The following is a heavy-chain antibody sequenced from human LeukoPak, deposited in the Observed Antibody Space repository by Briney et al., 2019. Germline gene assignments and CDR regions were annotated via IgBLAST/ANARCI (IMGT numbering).Heavy chain of an antibody. CDR2: IRSKAYGGTT. CDR3: TRAPLYCSGGSCQRPIDY. V-gene: IGHV3-49*04. Sequence: GGALRLSCTAPGFTFGDYAMSWVRQAPGKGVEWVGFIRSKAYGGTTEYAASVKGRFTISRHDSKRIAYLQMNSLKTEDTAVYYCTRAPLYCSGGSCQRPIDYWGQGTLVTVSS. D-gene: IGHD2-15*01. CDR1: GFTFGDYA. J-gene: IGHJ4*02.